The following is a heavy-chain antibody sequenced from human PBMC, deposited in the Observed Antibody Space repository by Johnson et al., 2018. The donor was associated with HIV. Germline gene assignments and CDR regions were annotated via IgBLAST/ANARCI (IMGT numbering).Heavy chain of an antibody. CDR1: GFTFSSYA. J-gene: IGHJ3*02. CDR2: ISSNGGTT. Sequence: QVQLVESGGGLVQPGGSLRLSCAASGFTFSSYAMHWVRQAPGKGLEYVSAISSNGGTTGYADSVKGRFTISRDNTKNSLYLQMNSLRAEDTALYYCARDGAQQLARDAFDIWGQGTMVTVSS. D-gene: IGHD6-13*01. CDR3: ARDGAQQLARDAFDI. V-gene: IGHV3-64*04.